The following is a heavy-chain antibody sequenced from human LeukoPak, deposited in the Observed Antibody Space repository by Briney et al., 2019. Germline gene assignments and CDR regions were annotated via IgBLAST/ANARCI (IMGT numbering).Heavy chain of an antibody. D-gene: IGHD6-13*01. CDR1: GYTFTTYG. Sequence: ASVKVSCKTSGYTFTTYGISWVRQAPGQGLEWMGWISPNSGSTNNAQKFQGRVTMTRDTSINTAYMELSSLRSDDTAIYYCARGRGGQQVYYFDYWGQGTQVTVSS. CDR3: ARGRGGQQVYYFDY. V-gene: IGHV1-2*02. CDR2: ISPNSGST. J-gene: IGHJ4*02.